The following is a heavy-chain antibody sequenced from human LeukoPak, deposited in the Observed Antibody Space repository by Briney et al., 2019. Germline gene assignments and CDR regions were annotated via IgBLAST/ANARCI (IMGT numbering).Heavy chain of an antibody. D-gene: IGHD6-6*01. V-gene: IGHV1-69*13. Sequence: SVKVSCKASGGTFSSYAISWVRQAPGRGLEWMGGIIPIFGTANYAQKFQGRVTITADESTSTAYMELSSLRSEDTAVYYCATPYSSSYPAAAFDIWGQGTMVTVSS. J-gene: IGHJ3*02. CDR3: ATPYSSSYPAAAFDI. CDR1: GGTFSSYA. CDR2: IIPIFGTA.